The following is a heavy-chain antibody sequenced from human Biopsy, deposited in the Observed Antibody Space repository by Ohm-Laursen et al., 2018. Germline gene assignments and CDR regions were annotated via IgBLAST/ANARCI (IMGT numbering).Heavy chain of an antibody. D-gene: IGHD1-7*01. CDR3: ARTIRNYELAYFDY. V-gene: IGHV4-59*07. CDR2: MFHGGST. Sequence: SDTLSLTCTVSGDSISDFYWSWIRQPPGKGLEWVASMFHGGSTNYNPSLKTRAIISVDTSKNQFSLKMTSVNAADTAVYYCARTIRNYELAYFDYWGRGTPVTVSS. CDR1: GDSISDFY. J-gene: IGHJ4*02.